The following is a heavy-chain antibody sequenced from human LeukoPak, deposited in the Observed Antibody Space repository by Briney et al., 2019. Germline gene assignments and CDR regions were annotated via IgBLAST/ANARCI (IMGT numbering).Heavy chain of an antibody. J-gene: IGHJ5*02. Sequence: SETLSLTCTVSGGSISSSSYYWSWIRQPPGKGLEWIGYIYYSGSTNYNPSLKSRVTISVDTSKNQFSLKLSSVTAADTAVYYCAREVAWFGVNWFDPWGQGTLVTVSS. CDR3: AREVAWFGVNWFDP. CDR2: IYYSGST. D-gene: IGHD3-10*01. CDR1: GGSISSSSYY. V-gene: IGHV4-61*01.